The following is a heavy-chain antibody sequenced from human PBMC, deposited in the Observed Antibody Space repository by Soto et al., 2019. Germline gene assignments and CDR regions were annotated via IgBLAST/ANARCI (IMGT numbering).Heavy chain of an antibody. J-gene: IGHJ2*01. CDR3: ARVRRSTLNRVAYWYLHL. Sequence: PSETLSLTCAVYGGSFSGYYWNWIRQPPGKGLEWIGEINHGGSTKNNPSLRSRVTISVDTSKNQFSLELTSVTAADTAVYYCARVRRSTLNRVAYWYLHLSGPGTLLTVYS. CDR1: GGSFSGYY. CDR2: INHGGST. V-gene: IGHV4-34*01.